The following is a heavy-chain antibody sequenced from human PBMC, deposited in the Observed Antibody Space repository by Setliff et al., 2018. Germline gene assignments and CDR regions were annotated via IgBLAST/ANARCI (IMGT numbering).Heavy chain of an antibody. J-gene: IGHJ4*02. V-gene: IGHV1-69*13. CDR3: ARVQQLGTFDY. CDR2: IIPIFGTA. Sequence: GASVKVSCKASGGTFSSYAISWVRQAPGQGLEWMGGIIPIFGTANYAQKFQGRVTITADESTSTAYMELSSLRSEDAAVYYCARVQQLGTFDYWGQGTLVTVSS. D-gene: IGHD6-13*01. CDR1: GGTFSSYA.